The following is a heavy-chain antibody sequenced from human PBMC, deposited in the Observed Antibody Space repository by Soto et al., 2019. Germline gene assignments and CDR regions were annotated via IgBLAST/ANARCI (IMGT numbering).Heavy chain of an antibody. CDR3: AREGRGKKAGYNGLVSLGY. CDR2: IIPIFNST. CDR1: GSRFSNYV. V-gene: IGHV1-69*06. J-gene: IGHJ4*02. Sequence: QVQLVQSGAEVKTPGSSLKVSCTVSGSRFSNYVISWVRQAPGHGLEWLGRIIPIFNSTQYAQKFQGRVTITADKSTNTASRELSRLRSDDTAVYYCAREGRGKKAGYNGLVSLGYWGQGTLVTVSS. D-gene: IGHD2-2*02.